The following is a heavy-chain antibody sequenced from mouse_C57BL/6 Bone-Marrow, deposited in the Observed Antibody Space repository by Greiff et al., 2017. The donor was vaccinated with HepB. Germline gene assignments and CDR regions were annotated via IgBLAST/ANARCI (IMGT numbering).Heavy chain of an antibody. CDR3: ARLGLSWFAY. V-gene: IGHV5-17*01. J-gene: IGHJ3*01. CDR1: GFTFSDYG. D-gene: IGHD4-1*01. CDR2: ISSGSSTI. Sequence: EVKLVESGGGLVKPGASLKLSCAASGFTFSDYGMHWVRQAPEKGLEWVAYISSGSSTIYYADTVKGRFTISRDKAKNTLFLQMTSLRSEDTAMYYCARLGLSWFAYWGQGTLVTVSA.